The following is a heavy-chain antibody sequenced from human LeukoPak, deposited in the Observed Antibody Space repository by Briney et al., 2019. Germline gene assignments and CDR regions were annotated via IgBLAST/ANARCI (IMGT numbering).Heavy chain of an antibody. Sequence: PSETLSLTCAVSGGSISSGGYSWSWIRQPPGKGLEWIGYIYHSGSTYYNPSLKSRVTISVDRSKNQFSLKLSSVTAADTAVYYCARGARMHDFWSGYATNWFDPWGQGTLVTVSS. CDR3: ARGARMHDFWSGYATNWFDP. CDR2: IYHSGST. V-gene: IGHV4-30-2*01. J-gene: IGHJ5*02. D-gene: IGHD3-3*01. CDR1: GGSISSGGYS.